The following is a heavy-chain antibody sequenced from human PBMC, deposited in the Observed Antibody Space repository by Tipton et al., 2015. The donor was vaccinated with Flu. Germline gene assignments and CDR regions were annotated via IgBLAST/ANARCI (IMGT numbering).Heavy chain of an antibody. V-gene: IGHV4-4*07. CDR2: IYTSGST. J-gene: IGHJ4*02. CDR1: GGSISSYY. CDR3: ATSDSGSYYYNY. Sequence: LRLSCTVSGGSISSYYWSWIRQPAGKGLEWIGRIYTSGSTNYNPSLKSRVTMSVDTSKNQFSLKLSSVTAADTAVYYCATSDSGSYYYNYWGQGTLVTVSS. D-gene: IGHD1-26*01.